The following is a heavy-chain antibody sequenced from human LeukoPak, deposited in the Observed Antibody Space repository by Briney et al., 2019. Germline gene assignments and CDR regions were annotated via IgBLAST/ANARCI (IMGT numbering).Heavy chain of an antibody. CDR3: AKEARNYYYGMDV. CDR1: GFTFSSYG. J-gene: IGHJ6*02. CDR2: IRYDGSNK. Sequence: GGSLRLSCAASGFTFSSYGMHWVRQAPGKGLEWVAFIRYDGSNKYYADSVKGRFTISRDNSKNTPYLQMNSLRAEDTAVYYCAKEARNYYYGMDVWGQGTTVTVSS. V-gene: IGHV3-30*02.